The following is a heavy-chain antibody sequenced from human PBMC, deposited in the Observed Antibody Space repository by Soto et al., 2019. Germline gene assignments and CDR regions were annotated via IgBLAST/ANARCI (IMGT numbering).Heavy chain of an antibody. D-gene: IGHD3-10*01. V-gene: IGHV4-31*03. Sequence: QVQLQESGPGLVKPSQTLSLTCTVSGGSISSGGYFWSWIRQHPGKGLGWIGDINYSGSTYSNPSLKSRVTVSVATSKNQFSLKLSCVTAADTAVYYCARDILLWFGELPPRAHDAFDIWGQGTRVTVSS. J-gene: IGHJ3*02. CDR3: ARDILLWFGELPPRAHDAFDI. CDR2: INYSGST. CDR1: GGSISSGGYF.